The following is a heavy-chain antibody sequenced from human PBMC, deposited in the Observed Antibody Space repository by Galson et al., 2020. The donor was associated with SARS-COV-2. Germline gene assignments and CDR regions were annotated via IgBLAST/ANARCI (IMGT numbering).Heavy chain of an antibody. V-gene: IGHV1-69*13. D-gene: IGHD5-18*01. J-gene: IGHJ4*02. Sequence: SVKVSCKASGGTFSSYAISWVRQAPGQGLEWMGGIIPIFGTANYAQKFQGRVTITADESTSTAYMELSSLRSEDTAVYYCAREGTAMVKSPRGLTNYFDYWGQGTLVTVSS. CDR2: IIPIFGTA. CDR3: AREGTAMVKSPRGLTNYFDY. CDR1: GGTFSSYA.